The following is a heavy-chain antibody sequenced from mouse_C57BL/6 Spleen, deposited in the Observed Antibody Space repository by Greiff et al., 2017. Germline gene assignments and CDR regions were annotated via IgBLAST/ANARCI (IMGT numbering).Heavy chain of an antibody. Sequence: EVKLVESGGGLVQPGGSLSLSCAASGFTFTDYYMSWVRQPPGKALEWLGFIRNKANGYTTEYSASVKGRFTISRDNSQSILYLQMKTLRTEDRATYYCASLKRGRYFDYWGQGTTLTVSS. D-gene: IGHD4-1*01. CDR2: IRNKANGYTT. V-gene: IGHV7-3*01. CDR1: GFTFTDYY. J-gene: IGHJ2*01. CDR3: ASLKRGRYFDY.